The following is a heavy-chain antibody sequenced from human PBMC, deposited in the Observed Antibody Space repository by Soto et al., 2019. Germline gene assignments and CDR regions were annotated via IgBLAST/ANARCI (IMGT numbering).Heavy chain of an antibody. CDR2: VKSKTHGGTI. Sequence: EVQLVESGGGLVKPGGSLRLSCAASGFTFSNAWMNXXXXXXXXGREWVGGVKSKTHGGTIDYAAPVKGRFSISRDDSXXXLXXXXXXXKXEDTSXYXXXXDXVLTIGGGYFDHWGQGTLVTVSS. CDR3: XXDXVLTIGGGYFDH. D-gene: IGHD3-10*01. V-gene: IGHV3-15*07. J-gene: IGHJ4*02. CDR1: GFTFSNAW.